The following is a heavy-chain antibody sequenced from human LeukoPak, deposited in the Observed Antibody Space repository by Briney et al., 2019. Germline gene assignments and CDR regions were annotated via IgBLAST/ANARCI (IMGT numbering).Heavy chain of an antibody. V-gene: IGHV1-46*01. D-gene: IGHD5-18*01. CDR1: GYTLTSHY. J-gene: IGHJ4*02. CDR3: ARSPGYSYGPLNDY. CDR2: INSNGGST. Sequence: GASVKVSCKASGYTLTSHYMHWVRQAPGQGLEWMGIINSNGGSTSYAQEFQGRVTMTRDTSTSTVYMELSSLRSEDTAVYYCARSPGYSYGPLNDYWGQGTLVTVSS.